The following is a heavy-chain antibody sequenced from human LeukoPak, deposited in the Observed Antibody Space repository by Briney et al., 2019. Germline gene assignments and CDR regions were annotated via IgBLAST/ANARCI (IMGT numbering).Heavy chain of an antibody. Sequence: GGSLRLSCAASGFIFSNYAMHWVRQAPGKGLEWLAVISYDGSNKYYADSVKGRFTISRDNSKNTLYLQMNSLRAEDTAVYYCARDDYGDYGLLDYWGQGTLVTVSS. CDR3: ARDDYGDYGLLDY. V-gene: IGHV3-30-3*01. CDR2: ISYDGSNK. J-gene: IGHJ4*02. D-gene: IGHD4-17*01. CDR1: GFIFSNYA.